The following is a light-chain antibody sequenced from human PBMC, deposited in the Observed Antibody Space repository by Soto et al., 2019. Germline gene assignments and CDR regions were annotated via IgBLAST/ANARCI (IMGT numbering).Light chain of an antibody. CDR2: GAS. CDR3: QHFGSSPPVT. Sequence: VMTQSPATLSVSPGDSATLSCRVSQYTNGRYVAWYQQRPGLAPRLLVYGASKRATGIPDRFRGSGSGSEFTLTISGLEPEDFAVYFCQHFGSSPPVTFGQGTRLEIK. V-gene: IGKV3-20*01. J-gene: IGKJ5*01. CDR1: QYTNGRY.